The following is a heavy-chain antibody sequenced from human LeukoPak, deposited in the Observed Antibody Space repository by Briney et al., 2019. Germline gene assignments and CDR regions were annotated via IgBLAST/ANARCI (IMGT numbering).Heavy chain of an antibody. CDR1: GFTCDDYA. CDR2: ISWNSGSM. D-gene: IGHD3-22*01. J-gene: IGHJ3*02. V-gene: IGHV3-9*01. Sequence: SLRLSCAASGFTCDDYAMHWVRKAPGKGLEWVSGISWNSGSMDYADSVKGRFTISRDNAKNSLYLQMNSLRAEDTAVYYCARDQDDSSGYYRDPDAFDIWGQGTMVTVSS. CDR3: ARDQDDSSGYYRDPDAFDI.